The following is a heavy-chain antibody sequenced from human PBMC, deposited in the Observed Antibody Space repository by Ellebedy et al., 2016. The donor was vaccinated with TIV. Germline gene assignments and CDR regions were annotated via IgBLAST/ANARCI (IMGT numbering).Heavy chain of an antibody. J-gene: IGHJ4*02. D-gene: IGHD4-17*01. Sequence: GESLKIPCAAPGFTFSTYSMNWVRQAPGKGLEWVSSMSCTSSYVHYADSVEGRFTISRDNAKNSLYLHMSSLRVEDTAVYYCARVHGDYRIVYWGPGTLVTVSS. CDR1: GFTFSTYS. CDR2: MSCTSSYV. CDR3: ARVHGDYRIVY. V-gene: IGHV3-21*06.